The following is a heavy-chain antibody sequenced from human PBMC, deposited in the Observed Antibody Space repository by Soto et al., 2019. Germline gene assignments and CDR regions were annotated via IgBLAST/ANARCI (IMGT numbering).Heavy chain of an antibody. CDR2: IYYSGST. D-gene: IGHD6-19*01. Sequence: PSETLSLTCTVSGGSVSSGSYYWSWIRQPPGKGLEWIGYIYYSGSTNYNPSLKSRVTISVDTSKNQFSLKLSSVTAADTAVYYCARLAVAGTRFDYWGQGTLVTVSS. V-gene: IGHV4-61*01. J-gene: IGHJ4*02. CDR1: GGSVSSGSYY. CDR3: ARLAVAGTRFDY.